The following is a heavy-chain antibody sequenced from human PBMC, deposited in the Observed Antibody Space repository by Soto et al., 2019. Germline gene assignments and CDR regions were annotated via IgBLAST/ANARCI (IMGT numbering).Heavy chain of an antibody. D-gene: IGHD3-10*01. CDR1: GFTFSSFW. CDR2: ISGDGNNA. Sequence: EVQLVESGGGLVQPGGSLRISCAASGFTFSSFWMHWVRQAPGKGLVWVSRISGDGNNAVYADSVKGRFTVSRDNGQNTLDLQMNSLTSDDTALYYCVRNRGPFLRDGLDYWGPGILVTFSS. J-gene: IGHJ4*02. CDR3: VRNRGPFLRDGLDY. V-gene: IGHV3-74*01.